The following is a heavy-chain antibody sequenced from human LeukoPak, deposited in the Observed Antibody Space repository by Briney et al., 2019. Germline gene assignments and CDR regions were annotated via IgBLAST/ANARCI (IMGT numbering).Heavy chain of an antibody. J-gene: IGHJ4*02. D-gene: IGHD3-10*01. CDR1: GGSISSTSYD. CDR2: IYTSGST. CDR3: TKGRGI. Sequence: TLSLTCTVSGGSISSTSYDWYWIQQPAGKGLEWIGHIYTSGSTNYNPSLKSRVTISVDTSKYQFSLKLTSVTAADTAIYYCTKGRGIWGQGTLVTVSS. V-gene: IGHV4-61*09.